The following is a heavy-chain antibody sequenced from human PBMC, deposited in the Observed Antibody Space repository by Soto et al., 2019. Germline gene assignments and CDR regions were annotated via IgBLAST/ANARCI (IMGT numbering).Heavy chain of an antibody. Sequence: QVQLQESGPGLVKPSETLSLTCTVSGGSISTYYWSWVRQPPGKGLEWIGYIDYSGSTNYNPSLKSRVTISVDTSKNQFSLKLSSVTAADTAVYYCARHGIVATYYYYMDVWGKGTTVTVSS. D-gene: IGHD5-12*01. CDR3: ARHGIVATYYYYMDV. V-gene: IGHV4-59*08. CDR1: GGSISTYY. J-gene: IGHJ6*03. CDR2: IDYSGST.